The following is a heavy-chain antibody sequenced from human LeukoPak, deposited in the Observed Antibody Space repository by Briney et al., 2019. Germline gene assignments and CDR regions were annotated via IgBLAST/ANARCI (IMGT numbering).Heavy chain of an antibody. Sequence: GASVKVSCKSSGGTFSSYAFSWVRQAPGQGLEWMGWINPNSGGTNYAQKFQGRVTMTRDTSISTAYMELSRLRSDDTAVYYCARVPLGGRDGYNYDYWGQGTLVTVSS. CDR3: ARVPLGGRDGYNYDY. J-gene: IGHJ4*02. V-gene: IGHV1-2*02. CDR2: INPNSGGT. CDR1: GGTFSSYA. D-gene: IGHD5-24*01.